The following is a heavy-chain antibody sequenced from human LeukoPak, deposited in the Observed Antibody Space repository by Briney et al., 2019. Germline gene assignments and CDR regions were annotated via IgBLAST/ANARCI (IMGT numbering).Heavy chain of an antibody. CDR3: ARTGSTVTMLYPFDH. D-gene: IGHD4-17*01. J-gene: IGHJ4*02. CDR1: GGSVSSGSYY. Sequence: SETLSLTCTVSGGSVSSGSYYWSWIRQPPGKGLEWIGYIYYSGSTNYNPSLKSRVTISVDTSKNQFSLKLSSVTAADTAVYYCARTGSTVTMLYPFDHWGQGTLVTVSS. CDR2: IYYSGST. V-gene: IGHV4-61*01.